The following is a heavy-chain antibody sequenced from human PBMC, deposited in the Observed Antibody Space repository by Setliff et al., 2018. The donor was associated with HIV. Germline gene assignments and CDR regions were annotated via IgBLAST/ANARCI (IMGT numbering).Heavy chain of an antibody. CDR2: IYPSGRT. CDR3: VREGAGSGSYYLDF. V-gene: IGHV4-30-2*06. CDR1: GDSMSSGDYS. D-gene: IGHD3-10*01. Sequence: PSETLSLTCAVSGDSMSSGDYSWNWIRQSPGKGLEWIGYIYPSGRTYYNPSLKNRVTMSIDRSKKQFSLNLSSVTAADTALYFCVREGAGSGSYYLDFWGQGILVTVPQ. J-gene: IGHJ4*02.